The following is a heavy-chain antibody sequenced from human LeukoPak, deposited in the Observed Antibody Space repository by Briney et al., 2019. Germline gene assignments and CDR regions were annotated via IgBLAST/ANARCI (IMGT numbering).Heavy chain of an antibody. Sequence: ASVKVSCKASGYTFTSYDINWVRQATGQGLEWMGWMNPNSGNTGYAQKFQGRVTMTRNTSISTAYMELSSLRSEDTAVYYCARAHCGGDCYSPWGQGTLVTVSS. V-gene: IGHV1-8*01. CDR1: GYTFTSYD. CDR2: MNPNSGNT. J-gene: IGHJ5*02. D-gene: IGHD2-21*02. CDR3: ARAHCGGDCYSP.